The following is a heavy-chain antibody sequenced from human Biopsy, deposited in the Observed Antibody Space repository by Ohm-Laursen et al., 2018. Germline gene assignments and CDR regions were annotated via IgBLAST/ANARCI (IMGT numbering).Heavy chain of an antibody. CDR1: GGSVSSNTDY. J-gene: IGHJ5*02. V-gene: IGHV4-39*01. Sequence: SETLSFTCTVSGGSVSSNTDYWAWLRQPPGKGLEWLGSIFYTGIIFYNPSLKSRVSISVDTSKNQFSLNLNSVTASDTALYYCARHPTGFWFDPWGQGTLVIVSS. CDR2: IFYTGII. CDR3: ARHPTGFWFDP.